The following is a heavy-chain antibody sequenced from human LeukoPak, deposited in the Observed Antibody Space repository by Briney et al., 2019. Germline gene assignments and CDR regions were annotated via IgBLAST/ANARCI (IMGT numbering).Heavy chain of an antibody. CDR3: ARGCRGSTSCYTEPFDY. D-gene: IGHD2-2*02. CDR1: GFTFSSYW. J-gene: IGHJ4*02. CDR2: IKQDGSEK. V-gene: IGHV3-7*01. Sequence: GGSLRLSCAASGFTFSSYWMSWVRQAPGKGLEWVANIKQDGSEKYYVDSAKGRSTISRDNAKNSLYLQMNSLRAEDTAVYYCARGCRGSTSCYTEPFDYWGRGTLVTVSS.